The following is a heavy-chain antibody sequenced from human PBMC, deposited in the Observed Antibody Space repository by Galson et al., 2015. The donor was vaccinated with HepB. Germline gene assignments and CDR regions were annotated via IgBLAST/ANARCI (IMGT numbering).Heavy chain of an antibody. D-gene: IGHD6-19*01. V-gene: IGHV1-46*01. CDR3: ATDGARYKQWLLVDRGEYYYYYGLDV. J-gene: IGHJ6*02. CDR1: GYTFTSYF. CDR2: INPSSGSA. Sequence: SVKVSCKASGYTFTSYFMHWVRQAPGQGLEWMGIINPSSGSASYAQKFEGRVTMTRDTSTSTVYMELGSLRSEDTAVYYCATDGARYKQWLLVDRGEYYYYYGLDVWGQGTTVTVSS.